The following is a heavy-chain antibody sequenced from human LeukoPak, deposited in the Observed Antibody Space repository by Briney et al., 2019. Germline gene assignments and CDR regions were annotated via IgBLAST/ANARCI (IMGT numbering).Heavy chain of an antibody. CDR3: ARDQAVAGTTDAFDI. CDR2: IIPIFGTR. Sequence: SVKVSCKASGGTFSSYGFSWVRQAPGQGLEWMGGIIPIFGTRRYAQKFQGRVMITADESTSTAYMELGSLRSEDTAVYYCARDQAVAGTTDAFDIWGQGTMITVSS. V-gene: IGHV1-69*13. CDR1: GGTFSSYG. J-gene: IGHJ3*02. D-gene: IGHD6-19*01.